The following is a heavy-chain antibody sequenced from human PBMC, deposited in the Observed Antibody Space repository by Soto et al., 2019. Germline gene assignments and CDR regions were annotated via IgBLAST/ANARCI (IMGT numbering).Heavy chain of an antibody. J-gene: IGHJ5*02. Sequence: PGGSLRLSCAASGFICSNYWMSWVRQSPGKGLEWVANIKQDGSEKYYVDSVKGRFTISRDNAKNSLYLQMNSLTGEDTAVYYCARRNGGFNWFDLWGQGTLVTVSS. CDR3: ARRNGGFNWFDL. CDR2: IKQDGSEK. CDR1: GFICSNYW. V-gene: IGHV3-7*05. D-gene: IGHD4-17*01.